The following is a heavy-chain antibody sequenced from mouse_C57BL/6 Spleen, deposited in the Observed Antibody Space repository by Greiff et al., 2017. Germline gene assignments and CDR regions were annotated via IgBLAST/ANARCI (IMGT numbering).Heavy chain of an antibody. CDR1: GFNIKAYY. D-gene: IGHD3-1*01. CDR2: IDPEDGDT. CDR3: TPGFWYFEV. V-gene: IGHV14-1*01. J-gene: IGHJ1*03. Sequence: EVKLQESGAELVRPGASVKLSCTASGFNIKAYYMHWVKQRPEQGLEWIGRIDPEDGDTEYAPKFQGKATMTADTSPNTAYLQLNSLTSEGTAVYYCTPGFWYFEVWGTGTTVNVSS.